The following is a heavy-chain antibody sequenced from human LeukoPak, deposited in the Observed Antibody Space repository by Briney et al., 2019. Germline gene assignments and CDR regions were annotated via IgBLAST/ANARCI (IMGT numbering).Heavy chain of an antibody. V-gene: IGHV4-39*07. CDR2: IYYSGTT. CDR3: AKGAGGFSYYNWFDP. J-gene: IGHJ5*02. CDR1: GDSISSGDYY. D-gene: IGHD5-18*01. Sequence: SETLSLTCTVSGDSISSGDYYWSWIRQPAGKGLEWIGSIYYSGTTHYNPSLESRVTISVDTSKNQFSLKLASVTAADTAIYYCAKGAGGFSYYNWFDPWGQGTLVTVSS.